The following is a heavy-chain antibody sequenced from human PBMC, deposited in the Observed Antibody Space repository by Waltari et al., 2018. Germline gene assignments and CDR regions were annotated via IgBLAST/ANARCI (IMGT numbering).Heavy chain of an antibody. CDR2: IRQDGNQK. V-gene: IGHV3-7*01. D-gene: IGHD1-26*01. CDR1: GFTFSTYW. Sequence: EVQLVESGGTLVQPGGSLRLSCAASGFTFSTYWMNWVRQAQGKGLEWGADIRQDGNQKSYVDSVKGRFTISRDNAESSLYLQMNSLRAEDTAVYYCAREGKLLGAFDIWGQGTMVTVSS. J-gene: IGHJ3*02. CDR3: AREGKLLGAFDI.